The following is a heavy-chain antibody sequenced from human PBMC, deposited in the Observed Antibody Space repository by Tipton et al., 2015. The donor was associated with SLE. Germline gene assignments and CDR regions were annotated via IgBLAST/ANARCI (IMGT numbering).Heavy chain of an antibody. D-gene: IGHD6-13*01. CDR3: ARDSSSWNFDF. CDR1: GFTFSDYY. CDR2: VSSSGNTI. J-gene: IGHJ4*02. V-gene: IGHV3-11*04. Sequence: SLRLSCAASGFTFSDYYMSWIRQAPGKGLEWVSYVSSSGNTIYYADSVKGRFTIFRDNAKNSVSLQMNSLRAEDTAVYYCARDSSSWNFDFWGQGTLVTVSS.